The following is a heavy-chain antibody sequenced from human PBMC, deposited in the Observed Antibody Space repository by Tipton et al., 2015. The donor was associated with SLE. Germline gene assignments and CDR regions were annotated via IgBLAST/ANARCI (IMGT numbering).Heavy chain of an antibody. J-gene: IGHJ3*02. D-gene: IGHD3-10*01. CDR3: ASILVRGVVDAFHI. CDR1: GGSISSSSYY. Sequence: TLSLTCTVSGGSISSSSYYWGWIRQPPGKGLEWIGNIYYTGSTDYSPSLKSRVAISVDTSKNQFSLKLTSVTAADTAVYYCASILVRGVVDAFHIWGQGTMVTVSS. CDR2: IYYTGST. V-gene: IGHV4-39*07.